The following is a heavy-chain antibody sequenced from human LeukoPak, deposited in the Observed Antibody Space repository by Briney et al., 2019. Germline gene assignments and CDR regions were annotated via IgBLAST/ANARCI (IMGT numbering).Heavy chain of an antibody. CDR2: ISAVGTYI. Sequence: PGGSLRLSCAASGFTFRSYTIHWVRQAPGNLLQRVSSISAVGTYIYYADSVKGRFTISRDNVEKSAYLELSGLTGQDTAIYYCARGGIAGRAVYYYYMDVWGKGTTVTVSS. V-gene: IGHV3-21*01. D-gene: IGHD6-6*01. J-gene: IGHJ6*03. CDR3: ARGGIAGRAVYYYYMDV. CDR1: GFTFRSYT.